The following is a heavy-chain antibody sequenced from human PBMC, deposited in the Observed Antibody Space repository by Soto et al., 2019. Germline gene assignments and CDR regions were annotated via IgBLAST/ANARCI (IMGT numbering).Heavy chain of an antibody. Sequence: EVQLVESGGGLVQPGRSLRLSCGASGFIFDDFAMHWVRQAPGKGLEWVSGISWNSGSTDYAASVKGRFIISRDNARNSLFLQMNSLRPEHSALCYCSRDTDSDTWNDPFDSWGQGALVIVS. CDR3: SRDTDSDTWNDPFDS. D-gene: IGHD1-1*01. J-gene: IGHJ4*02. CDR1: GFIFDDFA. CDR2: ISWNSGST. V-gene: IGHV3-9*01.